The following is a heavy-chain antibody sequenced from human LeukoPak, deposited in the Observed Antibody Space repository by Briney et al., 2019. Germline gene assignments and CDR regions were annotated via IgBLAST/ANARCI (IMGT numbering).Heavy chain of an antibody. CDR1: GYSFTDYY. Sequence: RASVKVSCKASGYSFTDYYMHWVRQAPGQGLEWMGWINPNSGGTDYAQKFQGRVTMTRDTSINTAYMDLSSLRSDDTAVYYCARTYSGSLRGDYWGQGTLVTVSS. CDR3: ARTYSGSLRGDY. J-gene: IGHJ4*02. D-gene: IGHD1-26*01. CDR2: INPNSGGT. V-gene: IGHV1-2*02.